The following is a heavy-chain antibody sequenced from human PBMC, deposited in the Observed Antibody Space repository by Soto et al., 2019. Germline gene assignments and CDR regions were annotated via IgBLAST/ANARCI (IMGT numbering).Heavy chain of an antibody. V-gene: IGHV1-3*05. J-gene: IGHJ4*02. CDR2: INAGNGNT. Sequence: QVQLVQSGAEEKKPGASVKVSCKASGYTFTSYALHWVRQAPGQRLEWMGWINAGNGNTKYSHKIQDRVTITRDTSASTAYRQPSSPRSQDTGVNLCARGIPTAADYWGQGTLVTVSS. CDR3: ARGIPTAADY. D-gene: IGHD2-21*02. CDR1: GYTFTSYA.